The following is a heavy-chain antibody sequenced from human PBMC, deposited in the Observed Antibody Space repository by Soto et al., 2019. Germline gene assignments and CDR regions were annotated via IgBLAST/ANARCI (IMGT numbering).Heavy chain of an antibody. D-gene: IGHD6-19*01. CDR3: AKDIRTGFSSGWCD. CDR1: GFTFDDYA. Sequence: EVQLVESGGGLVQPGRSLRLSCAASGFTFDDYAMHWVRQAPGRGLEWVSGITWNSGTIAYADSVKGRFTVSRDNAKTSLYLQMNSLRTDDTAFYYCAKDIRTGFSSGWCDWAQVTLVTVSS. V-gene: IGHV3-9*01. CDR2: ITWNSGTI. J-gene: IGHJ1*01.